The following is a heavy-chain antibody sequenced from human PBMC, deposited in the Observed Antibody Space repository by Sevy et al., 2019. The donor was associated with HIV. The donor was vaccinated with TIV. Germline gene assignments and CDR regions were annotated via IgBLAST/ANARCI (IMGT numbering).Heavy chain of an antibody. J-gene: IGHJ4*02. CDR1: GFTVSSNY. CDR2: IYSGGTT. V-gene: IGHV3-53*01. D-gene: IGHD6-19*01. Sequence: GGSLRLSCAASGFTVSSNYMSWVRQAPGKGLEWVSVIYSGGTTYYADSVKGRFTNSRYNSKDTLYLQMNSLRAEDTAVYYCARGGLTVALDYWGKGTLVPAS. CDR3: ARGGLTVALDY.